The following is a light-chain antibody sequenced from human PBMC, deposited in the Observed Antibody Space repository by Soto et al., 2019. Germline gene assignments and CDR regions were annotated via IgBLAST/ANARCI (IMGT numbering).Light chain of an antibody. Sequence: DIPMTQSPSSLSASVGDRVTITCRASQSISTYLNWYQQKPGKAPRLLIYAASTLQGGVPSRFSGSVSGTDLTLTISSLQPEDFATYFCQQSYSAPITFGQGTRLEIK. CDR2: AAS. CDR1: QSISTY. J-gene: IGKJ5*01. V-gene: IGKV1-39*01. CDR3: QQSYSAPIT.